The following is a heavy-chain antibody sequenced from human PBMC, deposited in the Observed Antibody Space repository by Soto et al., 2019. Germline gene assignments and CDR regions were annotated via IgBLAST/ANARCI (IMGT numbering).Heavy chain of an antibody. CDR1: GDSITSSSYY. CDR2: VYYTGNT. V-gene: IGHV4-39*01. Sequence: QLQLQESCPGLVKPSATLSLTCSVSGDSITSSSYYWGWIRQPPGKGLEWIGSVYYTGNTYDSPSLKSRPAISEDTSKNHFSLKVSSVTAADAAVYYCARHSRGTYGFFDNWGQGTLVTVSS. CDR3: ARHSRGTYGFFDN. D-gene: IGHD1-26*01. J-gene: IGHJ4*02.